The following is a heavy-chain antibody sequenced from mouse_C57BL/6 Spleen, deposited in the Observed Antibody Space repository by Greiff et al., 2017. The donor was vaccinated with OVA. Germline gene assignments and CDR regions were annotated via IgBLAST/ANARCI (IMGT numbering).Heavy chain of an antibody. Sequence: DVMLVESGGGLVKPGGSLKLSCAASGFTFSDYGMHWVRQAPEKGLEWVAYISSGSSTIYYADTVKGRFTISRDNAKNTLFLQMTSLRSEDTAMYYCARPRLLRHYYAMDYWGQGTSVTVSS. CDR3: ARPRLLRHYYAMDY. D-gene: IGHD2-3*01. V-gene: IGHV5-17*01. CDR1: GFTFSDYG. CDR2: ISSGSSTI. J-gene: IGHJ4*01.